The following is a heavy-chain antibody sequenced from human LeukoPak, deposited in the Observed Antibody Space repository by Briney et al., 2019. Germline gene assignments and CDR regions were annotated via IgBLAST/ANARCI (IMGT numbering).Heavy chain of an antibody. CDR1: GFTVSSNY. V-gene: IGHV3-53*01. Sequence: PGGSLRLSCAASGFTVSSNYMSWVRQAPGKRLEWVSVIYSGGSTYYADSVKGRFTISRDNSKNTLYLQMNSLRAEDTAVYYCAQADRSYYYGMDVWGQGTTVTVSS. CDR3: AQADRSYYYGMDV. D-gene: IGHD1-14*01. CDR2: IYSGGST. J-gene: IGHJ6*02.